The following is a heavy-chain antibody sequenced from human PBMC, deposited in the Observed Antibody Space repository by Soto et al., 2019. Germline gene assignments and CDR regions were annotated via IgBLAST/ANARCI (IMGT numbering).Heavy chain of an antibody. Sequence: QVQLQESGPGLVKPSQTLSLSCTVSGGSISTRDYFWGWVRQPPGKGLEWIGYIFYSGSTYYNPSLQSRITISVDTSKNQFSLRLASVTAADTAVYYCARDSTMTSTWRGLDVWGQGTTVTVSS. CDR1: GGSISTRDYF. CDR2: IFYSGST. J-gene: IGHJ6*02. D-gene: IGHD5-12*01. V-gene: IGHV4-31*03. CDR3: ARDSTMTSTWRGLDV.